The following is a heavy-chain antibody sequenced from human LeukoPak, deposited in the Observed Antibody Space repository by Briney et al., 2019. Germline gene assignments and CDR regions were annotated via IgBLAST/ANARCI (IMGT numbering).Heavy chain of an antibody. CDR1: GFTISSYS. V-gene: IGHV3-23*01. D-gene: IGHD2-8*01. J-gene: IGHJ6*03. CDR2: ISGRGDRT. Sequence: PGGALRLSCAASGFTISSYSMNWVRQAPGKGLEWVSTISGRGDRTYYADSVKGRFTISRDNSKNTLYVQMNSLRGEDTAVYYCAKVPNGLTYYYYYMDVWGKGTTVTVSS. CDR3: AKVPNGLTYYYYYMDV.